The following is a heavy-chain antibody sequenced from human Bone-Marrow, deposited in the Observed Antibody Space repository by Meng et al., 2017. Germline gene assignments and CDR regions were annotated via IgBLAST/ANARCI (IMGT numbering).Heavy chain of an antibody. D-gene: IGHD2-2*02. CDR1: GFTFTDYA. CDR2: ISGNGAAK. CDR3: ARWTYHYDF. V-gene: IGHV3-23*01. Sequence: QLLEFGGGFVQPGGSLRLSCTASGFTFTDYAINWVRQAPGKGLEWVSAISGNGAAKLYADSAKGRFTISRDNSRGSVYMQMNSLRVEDTAIYYCARWTYHYDFWGQGTLVTVSS. J-gene: IGHJ4*02.